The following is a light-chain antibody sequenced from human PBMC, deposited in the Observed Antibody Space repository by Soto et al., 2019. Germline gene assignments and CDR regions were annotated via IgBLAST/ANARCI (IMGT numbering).Light chain of an antibody. CDR2: DAS. CDR1: QSISSW. CDR3: QQYNSYPYT. Sequence: DIQMTESPSTLSASVGDRVTITCRASQSISSWLAWYQQKPGKAPKLLIYDASSLESGVPSSFSGSGYGTKFTLTISSLQPDDFATYYCQQYNSYPYTFGQGTKLEIK. V-gene: IGKV1-5*01. J-gene: IGKJ2*01.